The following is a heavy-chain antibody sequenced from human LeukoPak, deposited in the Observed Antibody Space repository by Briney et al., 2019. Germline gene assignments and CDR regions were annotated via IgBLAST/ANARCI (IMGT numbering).Heavy chain of an antibody. J-gene: IGHJ4*02. CDR1: GYSISSGYY. CDR2: IYHSGST. Sequence: SETLSLTCAVSGYSISSGYYWGWIRQPPGKGLEWIGSIYHSGSTYYNPSLKSRVTISVDKSKNQFSLNLSSVTAADTAVYYCARVESSSSYFDYWGQGTLVTVSS. CDR3: ARVESSSSYFDY. V-gene: IGHV4-38-2*01. D-gene: IGHD6-6*01.